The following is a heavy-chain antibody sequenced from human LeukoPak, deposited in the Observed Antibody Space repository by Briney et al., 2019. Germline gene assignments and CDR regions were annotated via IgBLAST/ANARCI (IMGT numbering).Heavy chain of an antibody. CDR2: IYYSGST. J-gene: IGHJ3*02. D-gene: IGHD3-22*01. Sequence: PSQTLSLTCTVSGGSISSGGYFWSWIRQHPGKGLEWIGYIYYSGSTYYNPSLKSRVTISVDTSKNQFSLKLSSVTAADTAVYYCARALPYYYDSRVDAFDIWGQGTMVTVSS. CDR3: ARALPYYYDSRVDAFDI. CDR1: GGSISSGGYF. V-gene: IGHV4-31*03.